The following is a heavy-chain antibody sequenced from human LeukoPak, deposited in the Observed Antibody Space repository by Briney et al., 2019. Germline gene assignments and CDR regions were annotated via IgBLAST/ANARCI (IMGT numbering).Heavy chain of an antibody. D-gene: IGHD4-23*01. CDR3: ARDDYGGRGEFDY. Sequence: GGSLRLSCAASGFTFSSYWMHWVRQAPGQGLVWVSRINSDGSTTTYADSVKGRFTISRDNAKNTLYLQMNSPRAEDTAVYYCARDDYGGRGEFDYWGQGTLVTVSS. CDR1: GFTFSSYW. J-gene: IGHJ4*02. CDR2: INSDGSTT. V-gene: IGHV3-74*01.